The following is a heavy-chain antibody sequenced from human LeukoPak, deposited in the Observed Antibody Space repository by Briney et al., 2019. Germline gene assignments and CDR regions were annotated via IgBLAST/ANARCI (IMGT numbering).Heavy chain of an antibody. CDR2: LIPIFALA. J-gene: IGHJ6*03. CDR1: GGTFSTHA. D-gene: IGHD2-2*01. V-gene: IGHV1-69*13. CDR3: ARAECSTTNCHTRIRNYYMDV. Sequence: SVKVSCKASGGTFSTHAISWVRQAPGQGLEWMGGLIPIFALANYAQKFQGRLTITADESTNTAYLELSSLRFEDTAVYYCARAECSTTNCHTRIRNYYMDVWGTGTPVTVSS.